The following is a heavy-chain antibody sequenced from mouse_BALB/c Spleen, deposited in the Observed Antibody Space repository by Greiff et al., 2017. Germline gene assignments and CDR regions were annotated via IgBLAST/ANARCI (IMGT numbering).Heavy chain of an antibody. Sequence: QVQLQQSAAELARPGASVKMSCKASGYTFTSYTMHWVKQRPGQGLEWIGYINPSSGYTEYNQKFKDKTTLTADKSSSTAYMQLSSLTSEDSAVYYCARRGYYGNYPSALDYWGQGTSVTVSS. D-gene: IGHD2-1*01. V-gene: IGHV1-4*02. J-gene: IGHJ4*01. CDR2: INPSSGYT. CDR1: GYTFTSYT. CDR3: ARRGYYGNYPSALDY.